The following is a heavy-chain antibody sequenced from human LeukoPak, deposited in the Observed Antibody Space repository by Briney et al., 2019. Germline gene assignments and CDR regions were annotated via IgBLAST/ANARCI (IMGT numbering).Heavy chain of an antibody. CDR1: GGSISSSSYY. J-gene: IGHJ4*02. Sequence: SETLSLTCTVSGGSISSSSYYWGWIRQPPGKGLEWIGSIYYSGSTYYNPSLKSRVTISVDTSKNQFSLKLSSVTAADTAVYYCARHVRSVTTSFDYWGQGTPVTVSS. V-gene: IGHV4-39*01. D-gene: IGHD4-17*01. CDR2: IYYSGST. CDR3: ARHVRSVTTSFDY.